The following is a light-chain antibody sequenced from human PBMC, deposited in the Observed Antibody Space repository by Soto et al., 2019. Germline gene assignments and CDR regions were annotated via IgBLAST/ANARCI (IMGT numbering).Light chain of an antibody. CDR1: QSTSNY. CDR2: HAS. J-gene: IGKJ1*01. Sequence: DIQMTQTPSSLSASVGDRVTITCRASQSTSNYLAWYQQRQGTAPKLLIYHASTLEGGVPSRFSGSGSGTELTLTISSPEDDDFASYYCPQYLRYSFGEGTKVDIK. CDR3: PQYLRYS. V-gene: IGKV1-5*01.